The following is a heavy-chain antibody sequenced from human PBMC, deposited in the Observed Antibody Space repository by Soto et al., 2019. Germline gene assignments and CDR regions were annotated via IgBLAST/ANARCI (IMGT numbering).Heavy chain of an antibody. V-gene: IGHV4-34*01. J-gene: IGHJ5*02. Sequence: SETLSLTCAVYGGSFSGYYWSWIRQPPGKGLEWIGEINHSGSTNYNPSLKSRVTISVDTSKNQFSLKLSSVTAADTAVYYCARELAARLHCRFDPWGQGTLVTVSS. D-gene: IGHD6-6*01. CDR3: ARELAARLHCRFDP. CDR1: GGSFSGYY. CDR2: INHSGST.